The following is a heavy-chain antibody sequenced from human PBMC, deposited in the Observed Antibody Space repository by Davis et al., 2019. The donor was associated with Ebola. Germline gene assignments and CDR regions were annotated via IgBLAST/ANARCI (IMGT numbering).Heavy chain of an antibody. J-gene: IGHJ6*02. CDR1: GFTFSSYS. Sequence: GESLKISCAASGFTFSSYSMNWVRQAPGKGLEWVSYISSSSSTIYYADSVKGRFTISRDNAKNSLYLQMNSLRDEDTAVYYCARGDNWNDYYYYGMDVWGQGTTVTVSS. V-gene: IGHV3-48*02. CDR2: ISSSSSTI. CDR3: ARGDNWNDYYYYGMDV. D-gene: IGHD1-1*01.